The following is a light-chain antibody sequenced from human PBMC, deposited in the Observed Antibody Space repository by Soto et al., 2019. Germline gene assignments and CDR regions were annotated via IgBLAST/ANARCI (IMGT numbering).Light chain of an antibody. CDR1: SSDVGGYNY. Sequence: QSVLTQPASVSGSPGQSITISCTGTSSDVGGYNYVSWYQQHPGKAPKLMIYDVSNRPSGVSNRFSGSKSGNTASLTISGLQAEDEADYYCSSCTSSSTFFGTGTKVTVL. J-gene: IGLJ1*01. V-gene: IGLV2-14*01. CDR2: DVS. CDR3: SSCTSSSTF.